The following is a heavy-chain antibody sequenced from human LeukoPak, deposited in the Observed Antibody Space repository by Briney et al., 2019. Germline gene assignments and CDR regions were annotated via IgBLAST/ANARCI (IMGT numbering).Heavy chain of an antibody. D-gene: IGHD5-18*01. J-gene: IGHJ3*02. CDR2: IYYSGST. CDR1: GGSISSSSYY. Sequence: SETLSLTCTVSGGSISSSSYYWGWIRQPPGRGLEWIGSIYYSGSTYYNPSLKGRVTISVDTSKNQFSLKLSSVTAADTAVYYCARDPGYSYGYRVAAFDIWGQGTMVTVSS. V-gene: IGHV4-39*07. CDR3: ARDPGYSYGYRVAAFDI.